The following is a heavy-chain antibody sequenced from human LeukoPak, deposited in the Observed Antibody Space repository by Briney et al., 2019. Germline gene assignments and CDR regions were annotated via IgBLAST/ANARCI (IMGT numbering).Heavy chain of an antibody. D-gene: IGHD2-2*01. V-gene: IGHV5-51*01. CDR1: GYSFTSYW. CDR3: ARRTTYCSSTSCLNWFDP. J-gene: IGHJ5*02. CDR2: IYPGDSDT. Sequence: GESLKISCKGSGYSFTSYWIGWVRQMPGKGLEWMGIIYPGDSDTRYSPSFQGQVTISADKSISTAYLQWSSLKASDTAMYYCARRTTYCSSTSCLNWFDPWGQGTLVTVSS.